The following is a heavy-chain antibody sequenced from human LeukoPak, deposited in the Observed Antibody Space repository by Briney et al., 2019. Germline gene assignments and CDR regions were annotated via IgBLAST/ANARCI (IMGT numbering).Heavy chain of an antibody. D-gene: IGHD3-22*01. J-gene: IGHJ4*02. CDR1: GHTFSSYS. CDR3: AKRVDYYDSSGYRSFDY. CDR2: IIPIFGRA. Sequence: SVKVFCKASGHTFSSYSISWVRQAPGQGLEWMGRIIPIFGRANYAQKFQDRVTITTDDSTSTPHMELNTLSSEDKPVLHFAKRVDYYDSSGYRSFDYWGQGTMVTVSS. V-gene: IGHV1-69*05.